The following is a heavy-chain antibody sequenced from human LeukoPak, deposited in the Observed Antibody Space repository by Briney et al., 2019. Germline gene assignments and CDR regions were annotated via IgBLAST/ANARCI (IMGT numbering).Heavy chain of an antibody. J-gene: IGHJ5*02. V-gene: IGHV1-46*01. Sequence: ASVKVSCKASGYTFTSYYMHWVRQAPGQGPEWMGIINPSGGSTSYAQKFQGRVTMTRDTSTSTVYMELSSLRSEDTAVYYCARDGYYYDSSGYWDLPNCNWFDPWGQGTLVTVSS. D-gene: IGHD3-22*01. CDR3: ARDGYYYDSSGYWDLPNCNWFDP. CDR1: GYTFTSYY. CDR2: INPSGGST.